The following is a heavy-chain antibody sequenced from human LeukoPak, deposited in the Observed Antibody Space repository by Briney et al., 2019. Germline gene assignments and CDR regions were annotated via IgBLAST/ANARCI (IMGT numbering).Heavy chain of an antibody. Sequence: SETLSLTCAVYGGSFSGYYWSWIRQPPGKGLEWIGEINHSGSTHYNPSLKSRVTISVDTSKNQFSLKLSSVTAADTAVYYCARPDYDTSGQTENWGQGTLVTVSS. CDR3: ARPDYDTSGQTEN. D-gene: IGHD3-22*01. V-gene: IGHV4-34*01. CDR2: INHSGST. CDR1: GGSFSGYY. J-gene: IGHJ4*02.